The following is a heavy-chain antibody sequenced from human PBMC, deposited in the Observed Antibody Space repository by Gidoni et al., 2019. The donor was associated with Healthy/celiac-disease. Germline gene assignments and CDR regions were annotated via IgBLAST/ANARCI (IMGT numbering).Heavy chain of an antibody. V-gene: IGHV4-34*01. Sequence: QVQLQQWGAGLLKPSETLSLTCAVYGGSFSGYYWSWIRQPPGKGLEWIGEINHSGSTNYNPSLKSRVTISVDTSKNQFSLKLSAVTAADTAVYYCARGPNAFDIWGQGTNGHRLF. J-gene: IGHJ3*02. CDR2: INHSGST. CDR3: ARGPNAFDI. CDR1: GGSFSGYY.